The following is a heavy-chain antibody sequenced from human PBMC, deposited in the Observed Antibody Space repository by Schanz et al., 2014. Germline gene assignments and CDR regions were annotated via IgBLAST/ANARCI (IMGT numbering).Heavy chain of an antibody. Sequence: QVQLIQSGAEVKKPGASVKVSCTASGYTFTSYDNNWVRQAPGQGLEWMGKIIPVLNIATYAQRFQGRVSITADTSTNTAYMELSSLTSEDTAVHYCARGRGFYDYWGQGTLVTVSS. CDR1: GYTFTSYD. V-gene: IGHV1-69*09. J-gene: IGHJ4*02. CDR2: IIPVLNIA. CDR3: ARGRGFYDY. D-gene: IGHD3-10*01.